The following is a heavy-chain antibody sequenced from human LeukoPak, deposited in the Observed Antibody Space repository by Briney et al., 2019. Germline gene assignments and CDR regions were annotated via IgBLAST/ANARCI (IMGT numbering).Heavy chain of an antibody. CDR3: AREWRYYYYYYMDV. CDR1: GGSFSGYY. Sequence: SETLSLTCAVYGGSFSGYYWSWIRQPPGKGLEWIGEINHSGSTNYNPSLKSRVTISVDTSKNHFPLKLSSVTAADTAVYYCAREWRYYYYYYMDVWGKGTTVTASS. CDR2: INHSGST. V-gene: IGHV4-34*01. J-gene: IGHJ6*03. D-gene: IGHD2-8*01.